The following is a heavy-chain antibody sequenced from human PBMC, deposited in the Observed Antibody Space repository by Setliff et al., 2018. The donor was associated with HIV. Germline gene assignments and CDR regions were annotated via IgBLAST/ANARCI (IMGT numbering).Heavy chain of an antibody. CDR1: GFTFFNAW. Sequence: PGGSLRLSCAASGFTFFNAWMSWVRQAPGKGLEWLGRIKSNADGGTTDYAAPVKGRFTISRDDSKNTLYLQMNSLKTEDTAVYYCITDHDYGDYFDSWGQGTLVTVSS. J-gene: IGHJ4*02. D-gene: IGHD4-17*01. CDR3: ITDHDYGDYFDS. CDR2: IKSNADGGTT. V-gene: IGHV3-15*01.